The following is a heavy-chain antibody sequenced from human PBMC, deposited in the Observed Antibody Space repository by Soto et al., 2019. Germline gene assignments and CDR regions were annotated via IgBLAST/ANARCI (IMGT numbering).Heavy chain of an antibody. CDR1: GGSISSGGYS. V-gene: IGHV4-30-2*01. J-gene: IGHJ5*02. CDR2: IYHSGST. CDR3: ARVPSP. Sequence: QLQLQESGSGLVKPSQTLSLTCAVSGGSISSGGYSWSWIRQPPGKGLEWIGYIYHSGSTYCNPSRKGRCAISVVRSKNLLSLKLSSVTVADTAVYSCARVPSPWGQGTLVTVS.